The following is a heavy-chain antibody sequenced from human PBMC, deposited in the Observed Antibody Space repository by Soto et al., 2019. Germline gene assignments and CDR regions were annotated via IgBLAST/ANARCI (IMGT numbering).Heavy chain of an antibody. CDR3: AKRIMATIGHFDS. CDR2: ISYDGSNK. J-gene: IGHJ4*02. V-gene: IGHV3-30*18. D-gene: IGHD5-12*01. CDR1: GFTFSSYG. Sequence: GGSLRLSCAASGFTFSSYGMHWVRQAPGKGLEWVAVISYDGSNKYYADSVKGRFTISRDNSKNTLYLQMNSLRVEDTAIYYCAKRIMATIGHFDSWGQGTLVTVSS.